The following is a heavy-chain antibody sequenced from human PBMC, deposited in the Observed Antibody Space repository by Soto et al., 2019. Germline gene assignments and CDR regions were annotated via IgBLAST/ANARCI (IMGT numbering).Heavy chain of an antibody. J-gene: IGHJ4*02. CDR3: ARSTYYDFWSGYYSFDY. CDR1: GYSFTSYW. Sequence: GESQKISCKGSGYSFTSYWIGWVRQMPGKGLEWMGIIYPGDSDTRYSPSFQGQVTISADKSISTAYLQWSSLKASDTAMYYCARSTYYDFWSGYYSFDYWGQGTLVTVSS. D-gene: IGHD3-3*01. CDR2: IYPGDSDT. V-gene: IGHV5-51*01.